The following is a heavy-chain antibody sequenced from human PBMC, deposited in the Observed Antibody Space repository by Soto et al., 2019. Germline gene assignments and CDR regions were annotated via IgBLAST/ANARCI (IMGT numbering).Heavy chain of an antibody. CDR1: GFTFSSYG. CDR3: AKEVWSGPMDV. D-gene: IGHD3-3*01. V-gene: IGHV3-30*18. Sequence: QVQLVESGGGVVQPGRSLRLSCAASGFTFSSYGMHWVRQATRKGLEWVAVISYDGSNKNYADSVKGRFTISRDNSKNTQYLQMNSQTAEDTAAYYCAKEVWSGPMDVWGQGTTVTVSS. CDR2: ISYDGSNK. J-gene: IGHJ6*02.